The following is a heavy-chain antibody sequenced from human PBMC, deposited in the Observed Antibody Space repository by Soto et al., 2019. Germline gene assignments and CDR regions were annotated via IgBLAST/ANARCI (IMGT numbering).Heavy chain of an antibody. CDR1: GGSISSGGYY. CDR2: IYYSGST. CDR3: ARSMYSSSWYPYFDY. D-gene: IGHD6-13*01. V-gene: IGHV4-31*03. Sequence: QVQLQESGPGLVKPSQTLSLTCTVSGGSISSGGYYCSWIRQHPGKGLEWIGYIYYSGSTYYNPSLKSRVTISVDTSKNQCSLKLSSVTAAATAVYYCARSMYSSSWYPYFDYWGQGTLVTVSS. J-gene: IGHJ4*02.